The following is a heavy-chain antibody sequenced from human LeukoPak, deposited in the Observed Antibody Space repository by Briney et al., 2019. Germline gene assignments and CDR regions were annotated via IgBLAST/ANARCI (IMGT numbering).Heavy chain of an antibody. J-gene: IGHJ4*02. V-gene: IGHV4-61*02. CDR2: IYTSGST. CDR3: ARDRTGGSYYFDY. CDR1: GGSISSSSYY. Sequence: SETLSLTCTVSGGSISSSSYYWGWIRQPPGKGLEWIGRIYTSGSTNYNPSLKSRVTISVDTSKNQFSLKLSSVTAADTAVYYCARDRTGGSYYFDYWGQGTLVTVSS. D-gene: IGHD1-26*01.